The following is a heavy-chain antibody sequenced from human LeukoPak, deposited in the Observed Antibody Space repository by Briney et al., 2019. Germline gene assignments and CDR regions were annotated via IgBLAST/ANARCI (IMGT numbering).Heavy chain of an antibody. J-gene: IGHJ5*02. CDR1: GFTFSSYW. V-gene: IGHV3-74*01. CDR3: AREGCGGDCYFRPFDP. D-gene: IGHD2-21*01. Sequence: GGSLRLSCAASGFTFSSYWMHWVRQAPGKGLVWVSRINSDGSSTSYADSVKGRFTISRDNAKNTLYLQMNSLRAEDTAVYYCAREGCGGDCYFRPFDPWGQGTLVTVSS. CDR2: INSDGSST.